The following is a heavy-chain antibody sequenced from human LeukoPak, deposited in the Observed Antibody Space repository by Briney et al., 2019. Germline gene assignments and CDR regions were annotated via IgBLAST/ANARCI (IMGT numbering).Heavy chain of an antibody. V-gene: IGHV3-21*01. CDR1: GFTFSSYS. CDR2: ISSSSSYI. J-gene: IGHJ4*02. CDR3: ARGVTTGHIFDY. Sequence: PGGSLRLSCAASGFTFSSYSMNWVRQAPGKGLEWVSSISSSSSYIYYADSVKGRFTISRDNAKNSLYLQMDSLRAEDTAVYYCARGVTTGHIFDYWGQGTLVTVSS. D-gene: IGHD4-17*01.